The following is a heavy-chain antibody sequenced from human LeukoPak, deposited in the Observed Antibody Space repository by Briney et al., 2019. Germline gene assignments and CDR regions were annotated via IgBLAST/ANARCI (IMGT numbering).Heavy chain of an antibody. J-gene: IGHJ4*02. D-gene: IGHD2-21*01. CDR1: GGSISSGDYY. CDR2: IYYSGST. CDR3: ARVFGGYWFHFDY. Sequence: PSETLSLTCTVSGGSISSGDYYWSWIRQPPGKGLEWIGYIYYSGSTYYNPSLKSRVTISVDTSKNQFSLKLSSVTAADTAVYYCARVFGGYWFHFDYWGQGTLVTVSS. V-gene: IGHV4-30-4*01.